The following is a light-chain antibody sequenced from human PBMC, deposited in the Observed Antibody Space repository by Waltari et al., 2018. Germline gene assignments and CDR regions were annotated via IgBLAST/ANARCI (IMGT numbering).Light chain of an antibody. CDR3: CSYAGSAISV. V-gene: IGLV2-23*02. CDR1: TSDVGKYNL. Sequence: QSALTQTAAVSGSPGQSITISCTGTTSDVGKYNLVSWYQQHPGKAPTLIISAVNKRPSGVSNRFSGSKSGNTASLTISGLQAADEAEYYCCSYAGSAISVFGGGTKLTVL. J-gene: IGLJ3*02. CDR2: AVN.